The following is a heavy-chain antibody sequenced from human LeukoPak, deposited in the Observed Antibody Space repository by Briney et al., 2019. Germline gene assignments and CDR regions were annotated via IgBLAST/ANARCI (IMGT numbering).Heavy chain of an antibody. CDR1: GFTVSNDF. D-gene: IGHD3-10*01. CDR2: MNSGGST. Sequence: SGGSLRLCCAASGFTVSNDFMNWVRQAPGKGLEWVSAMNSGGSTFYADSVKGRFIISRDKSRNTLYLQMNSLRVDDTAVYYCTRGGSMIRGVLWGQGTLVTVSS. CDR3: TRGGSMIRGVL. J-gene: IGHJ4*02. V-gene: IGHV3-53*01.